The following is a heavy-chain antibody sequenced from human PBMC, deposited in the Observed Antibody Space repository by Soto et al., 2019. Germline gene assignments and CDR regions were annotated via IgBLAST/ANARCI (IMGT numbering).Heavy chain of an antibody. CDR2: IIPIFGTA. CDR3: ARVPKMTTVTSGWFDP. Sequence: QVQLVQSGAEVKKPGSSVKVSCKASGGTFSSYAISWVRQAPGQGLEWMGGIIPIFGTANYAQKFQGSVTITADKSTSTAYMELSSLRSEDTAVYYCARVPKMTTVTSGWFDPWGQGTLVTVSS. D-gene: IGHD4-4*01. CDR1: GGTFSSYA. V-gene: IGHV1-69*06. J-gene: IGHJ5*02.